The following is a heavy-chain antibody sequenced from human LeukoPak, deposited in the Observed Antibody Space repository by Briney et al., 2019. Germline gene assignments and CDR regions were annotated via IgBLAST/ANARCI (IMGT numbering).Heavy chain of an antibody. V-gene: IGHV3-23*01. Sequence: PGGSLRLSCAVSGFTFRGAAVTWVRQAPGKGLEWVSHISSSDNHAYYADSVKGRFTISRDNSKNTLSLQMNSLRVEDTAIYYCAKDIQLSTWGLGTRVTVSS. CDR2: ISSSDNHA. CDR3: AKDIQLST. CDR1: GFTFRGAA. J-gene: IGHJ3*01. D-gene: IGHD5-24*01.